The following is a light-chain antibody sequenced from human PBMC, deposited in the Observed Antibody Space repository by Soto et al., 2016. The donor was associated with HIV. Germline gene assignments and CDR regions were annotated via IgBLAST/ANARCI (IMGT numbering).Light chain of an antibody. CDR1: NIGNKA. CDR3: QVWDKNTDHRV. J-gene: IGLJ2*01. CDR2: DDS. V-gene: IGLV3-21*03. Sequence: SYELTQPPSVSAAPGKTASITCGGNNIGNKAVRWYQQRPGRAPVLVVYDDSHRPSGIPERFSGTNSGNTATLIISRVEAGDEADYYCQVWDKNTDHRVFGGGTKLTVL.